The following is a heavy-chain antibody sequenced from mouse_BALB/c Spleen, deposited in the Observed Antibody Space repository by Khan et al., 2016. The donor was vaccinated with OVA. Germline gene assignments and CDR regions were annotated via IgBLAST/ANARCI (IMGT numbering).Heavy chain of an antibody. V-gene: IGHV1-7*01. Sequence: QVRLQQSGAELAKPGASVKMSCKASGYTFTTYWMHWVKQRPGQGLEWIGYINPPSGYTDYNEKFKDRATLSADKSSSTAYMQLSSLTSEDSAVYYCTRDRIDYWGQGTTLTVSS. CDR2: INPPSGYT. CDR3: TRDRIDY. J-gene: IGHJ2*01. CDR1: GYTFTTYW.